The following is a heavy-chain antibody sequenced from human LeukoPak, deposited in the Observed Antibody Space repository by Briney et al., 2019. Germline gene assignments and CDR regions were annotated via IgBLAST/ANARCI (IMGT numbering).Heavy chain of an antibody. Sequence: KPSETLSLTCTVSGDSISSSSYYWGWIRQPPGKGLEWIGSIYYSGSTYYNPSLKSRVTISVDTSKNQFSLKLSSVTAADTAVYYCASQGGFDPWGQGTLVTVSS. CDR2: IYYSGST. CDR1: GDSISSSSYY. J-gene: IGHJ5*02. CDR3: ASQGGFDP. V-gene: IGHV4-39*01.